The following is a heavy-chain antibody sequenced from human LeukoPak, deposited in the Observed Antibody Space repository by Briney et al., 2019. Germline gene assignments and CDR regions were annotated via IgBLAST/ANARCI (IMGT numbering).Heavy chain of an antibody. V-gene: IGHV3-66*01. CDR2: IYSGGST. CDR1: GFTFNNYA. J-gene: IGHJ4*02. Sequence: GGSRRLSCAASGFTFNNYAMTWVRQTPGKGLEWVSVIYSGGSTYYADSVKGRFTISRDNSKNTLYLQMNSLRAEDTAVYYCAPLTYYFDYWGQGTLVTVSS. CDR3: APLTYYFDY.